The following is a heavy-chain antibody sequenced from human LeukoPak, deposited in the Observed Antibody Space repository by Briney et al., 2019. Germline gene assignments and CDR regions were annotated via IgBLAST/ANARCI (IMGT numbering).Heavy chain of an antibody. V-gene: IGHV3-23*01. CDR1: GFTFSSYA. CDR2: ISGSGGST. Sequence: GGSLRLSCAASGFTFSSYAMSWVRQAPGKGLEWVSAISGSGGSTYYADSVKGRFTISRDNSKNTLYLQMNSLRAEDTAVYYCVKDRALLRFFDYWGQGTLVTVSS. CDR3: VKDRALLRFFDY. J-gene: IGHJ4*02. D-gene: IGHD1-26*01.